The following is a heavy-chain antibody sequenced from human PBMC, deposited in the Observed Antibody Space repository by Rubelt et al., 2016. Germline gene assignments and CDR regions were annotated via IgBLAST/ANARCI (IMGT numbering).Heavy chain of an antibody. D-gene: IGHD3-10*01. CDR1: GYSFTDCY. CDR3: ARGVI. V-gene: IGHV1-2*06. J-gene: IGHJ4*02. CDR2: INPSSGGT. Sequence: QVQLVQSGPEVKKPGASVKVSCKASGYSFTDCYIHWVRQAPGQGLEWMGRINPSSGGTNYAQKFQGRVTMTSKISISTAYLYLSSLRSEDTAVYYCARGVIWGQGTLVAVSS.